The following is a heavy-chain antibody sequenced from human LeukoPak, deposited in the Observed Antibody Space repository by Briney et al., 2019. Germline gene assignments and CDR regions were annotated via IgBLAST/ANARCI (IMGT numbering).Heavy chain of an antibody. D-gene: IGHD6-13*01. J-gene: IGHJ4*02. CDR1: GFTFSNAW. CDR2: IKSKTDGGTT. Sequence: PGGSLRLSCAASGFTFSNAWMSWVRQAPGKGLEWVGRIKSKTDGGTTDYAAPVKDRFSIPRDDSKNTLDLQMNSLKTEDTAVYYCTTVSSSWYGGYWGQGTLVTVSS. V-gene: IGHV3-15*01. CDR3: TTVSSSWYGGY.